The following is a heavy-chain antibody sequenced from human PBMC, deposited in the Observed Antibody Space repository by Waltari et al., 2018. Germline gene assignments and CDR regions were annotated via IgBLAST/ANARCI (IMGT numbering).Heavy chain of an antibody. Sequence: QVQLVQSGAEVKKPGASVKVSCKASGYIFTGYYMHWVRQAPGQGLEWMGWINPNSGGTNYAQRFQGRVTMTSDTSISTVYMELSSLRSDDTAVYYCARCLAGLRFLQWLHFDSWGQGTLVTVSS. CDR2: INPNSGGT. D-gene: IGHD3-3*01. V-gene: IGHV1-2*02. CDR1: GYIFTGYY. CDR3: ARCLAGLRFLQWLHFDS. J-gene: IGHJ4*02.